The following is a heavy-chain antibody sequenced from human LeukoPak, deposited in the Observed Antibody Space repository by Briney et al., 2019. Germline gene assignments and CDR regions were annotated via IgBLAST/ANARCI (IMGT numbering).Heavy chain of an antibody. CDR1: GYTFTSYY. V-gene: IGHV1-46*01. D-gene: IGHD2-21*02. CDR3: ARVGAYCGGDCYSGFDY. Sequence: VASVKVSCKASGYTFTSYYMHWVRQAPGQGLEWMGIINPSGGSTSYAQKFQGRVTMTRDMSTSTVYMELSSLRSEDTAVYYCARVGAYCGGDCYSGFDYWGQGTLVTVSS. J-gene: IGHJ4*02. CDR2: INPSGGST.